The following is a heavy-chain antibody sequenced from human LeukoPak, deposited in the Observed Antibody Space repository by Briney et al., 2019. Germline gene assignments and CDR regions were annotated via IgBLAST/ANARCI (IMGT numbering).Heavy chain of an antibody. CDR2: IWHDGSAE. V-gene: IGHV3-33*07. CDR1: GFIFSNYG. CDR3: ARDSRGGWSGYFDY. Sequence: PGRSLILSCAASGFIFSNYGMYWVRQAPGEGLDWVAVIWHDGSAEFYADSVKGRFSISRDDSKNTLYLQMNSLRAEDTALYYCARDSRGGWSGYFDYWGQGIVVTVSS. J-gene: IGHJ4*02. D-gene: IGHD6-19*01.